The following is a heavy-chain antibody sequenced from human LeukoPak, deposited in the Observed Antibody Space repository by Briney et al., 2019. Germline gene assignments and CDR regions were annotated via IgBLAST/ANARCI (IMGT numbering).Heavy chain of an antibody. J-gene: IGHJ4*02. Sequence: SVTVSCKASGGTFSSYAISWVRQAPGQGLEWMGGIIPIFGTANYAQKFQGRVTITADKSTSTAYMELSSLRSEDTAVYYCATPPRYSSSSGFDYWGQGTLVTVSS. D-gene: IGHD6-6*01. CDR2: IIPIFGTA. CDR1: GGTFSSYA. V-gene: IGHV1-69*06. CDR3: ATPPRYSSSSGFDY.